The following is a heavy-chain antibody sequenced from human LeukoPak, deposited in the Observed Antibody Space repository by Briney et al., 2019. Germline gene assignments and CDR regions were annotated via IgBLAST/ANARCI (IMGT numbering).Heavy chain of an antibody. D-gene: IGHD1-26*01. CDR1: GFTFDDYG. CDR2: INWNGGST. J-gene: IGHJ4*02. V-gene: IGHV3-20*04. CDR3: ARASLGATSSGFLDY. Sequence: RPGGSLRLSCAASGFTFDDYGMSWVRQAPGKGLEWVSGINWNGGSTGYADSVEGRFTISRDNAKNSLYLQMNSLRAEDTALYYCARASLGATSSGFLDYWGQGTLVTVSS.